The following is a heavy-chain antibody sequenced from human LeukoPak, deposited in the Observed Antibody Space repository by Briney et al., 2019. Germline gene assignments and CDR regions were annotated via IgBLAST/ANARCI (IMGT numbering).Heavy chain of an antibody. Sequence: PSETLFLTCAVSGGSFSGYYWTWIRQPPGKGLEWIGEINHSGSANYNPSLMSRVTISLDTSKNQFSLKLSSVTAADTAVYYCAREKVVPAGHYYYGMDVWGQGTTVTVSS. D-gene: IGHD2-2*01. CDR3: AREKVVPAGHYYYGMDV. CDR1: GGSFSGYY. V-gene: IGHV4-34*01. CDR2: INHSGSA. J-gene: IGHJ6*02.